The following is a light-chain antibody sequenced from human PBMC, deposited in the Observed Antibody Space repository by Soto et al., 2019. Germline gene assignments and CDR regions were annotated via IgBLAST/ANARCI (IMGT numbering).Light chain of an antibody. CDR1: SSDIGSNNY. CDR3: TSYTTTTRL. CDR2: EVS. V-gene: IGLV2-14*01. Sequence: QSVLTQPASVSGSPGQSVTISCTGTSSDIGSNNYVSWYQQRPGKAPTLIIYEVSNRPSGVSNRFSGSKSGNTASLTISGLLPEDEAEYYCTSYTTTTRLFGGGTKLTVL. J-gene: IGLJ3*02.